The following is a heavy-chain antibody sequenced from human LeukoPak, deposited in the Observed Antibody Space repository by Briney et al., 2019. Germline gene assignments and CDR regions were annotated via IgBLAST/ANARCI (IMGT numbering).Heavy chain of an antibody. D-gene: IGHD2-15*01. CDR1: GFTFSNAW. CDR2: IKSKTDGGTT. V-gene: IGHV3-15*01. J-gene: IGHJ6*02. Sequence: GGSLRLSCAASGFTFSNAWMSWVRQAPGKGLEWVGRIKSKTDGGTTDYAAHVKGRFTISRDDSKNTLYLQMNSLKTEDTGVYYCTNSIDCSGASCYNYYYYYGMDVWGQGTTVTVSS. CDR3: TNSIDCSGASCYNYYYYYGMDV.